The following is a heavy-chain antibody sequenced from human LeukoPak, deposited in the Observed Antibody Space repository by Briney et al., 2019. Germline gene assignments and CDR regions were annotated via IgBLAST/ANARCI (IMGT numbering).Heavy chain of an antibody. CDR2: ISYKGRT. J-gene: IGHJ5*02. V-gene: IGHV4-59*12. D-gene: IGHD5-24*01. Sequence: SETLSLTCTVSGGSLSSFYWSWIRQPPGKGLQWIGYISYKGRTNYNPSLKSRVTMSVDTSKRQFSLNLNSLTAADTGVYYCAREMATITGNWFDPWGQGTLVTVSS. CDR1: GGSLSSFY. CDR3: AREMATITGNWFDP.